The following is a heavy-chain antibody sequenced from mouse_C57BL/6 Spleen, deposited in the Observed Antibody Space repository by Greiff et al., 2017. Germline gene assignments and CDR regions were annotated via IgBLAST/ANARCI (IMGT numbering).Heavy chain of an antibody. J-gene: IGHJ4*01. V-gene: IGHV5-4*01. D-gene: IGHD2-4*01. Sequence: EVQLVESGGGLVKPGGSLKLSCAASGFTFSSYAMSWVRQTPEQRLEWVATISDGGSYTYYPDNVKGRFTISRDNAKNNLYLQMSHRKSEDTAMYYCARGRGDYGRAIAYWGQGTSVTVSS. CDR1: GFTFSSYA. CDR3: ARGRGDYGRAIAY. CDR2: ISDGGSYT.